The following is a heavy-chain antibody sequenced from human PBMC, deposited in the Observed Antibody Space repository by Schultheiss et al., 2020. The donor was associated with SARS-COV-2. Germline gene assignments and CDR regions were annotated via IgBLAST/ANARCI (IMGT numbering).Heavy chain of an antibody. CDR1: GGSISSYY. V-gene: IGHV4-59*01. J-gene: IGHJ5*02. CDR3: ARGDGDSPFDP. CDR2: IYYSGGT. D-gene: IGHD4-17*01. Sequence: SQTLSLTCTVSGGSISSYYWSWIRQPPGKGLEWIGYIYYSGGTNYNPSLKSRVAISVDTSKKQFSLRLSSVTAADTAVYYCARGDGDSPFDPWGQGTLVTVSS.